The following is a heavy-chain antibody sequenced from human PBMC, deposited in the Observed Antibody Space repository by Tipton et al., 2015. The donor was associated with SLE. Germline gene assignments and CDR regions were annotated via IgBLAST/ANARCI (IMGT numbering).Heavy chain of an antibody. J-gene: IGHJ3*01. V-gene: IGHV4-39*07. CDR1: GDSISSSSYY. CDR3: ARGRNHAFDV. CDR2: INYGGST. Sequence: TLSLTCIVSGDSISSSSYYWSWIRQPPGKGLEWIGEINYGGSTNYNPSLKSRVTISLDMSKNHFSLGLTSVTAADTAVYYCARGRNHAFDVWGQGTMVTISS.